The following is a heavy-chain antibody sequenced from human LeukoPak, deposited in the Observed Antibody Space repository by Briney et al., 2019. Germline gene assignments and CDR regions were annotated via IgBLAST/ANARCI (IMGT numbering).Heavy chain of an antibody. CDR2: VNAGNGNT. V-gene: IGHV1-3*01. CDR3: ARDLTPGVMAN. CDR1: GYTFTSYA. Sequence: ASVKVSCKASGYTFTSYAMHWVRQAPGQRLEWMGWVNAGNGNTKYSQKFQGRVTITRDTSASTAYMELSSLRSEDTAVYYCARDLTPGVMANWGQGTLVTVSS. D-gene: IGHD3-16*01. J-gene: IGHJ4*02.